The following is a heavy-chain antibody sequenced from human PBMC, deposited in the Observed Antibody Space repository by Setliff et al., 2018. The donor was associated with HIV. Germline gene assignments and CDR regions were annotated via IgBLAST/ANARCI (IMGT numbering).Heavy chain of an antibody. CDR2: INHSGST. V-gene: IGHV4-34*01. CDR1: SGSFSGYY. Sequence: PSETLSLTCAVYSGSFSGYYWSWIRQPPGKGLEWIGEINHSGSTNYNPSLKSRVTISIDTSKNQFSVKLNFVTAADTAVYYCAGGPGTTSIDYWAQGTLVTVSS. CDR3: AGGPGTTSIDY. J-gene: IGHJ4*02. D-gene: IGHD1-26*01.